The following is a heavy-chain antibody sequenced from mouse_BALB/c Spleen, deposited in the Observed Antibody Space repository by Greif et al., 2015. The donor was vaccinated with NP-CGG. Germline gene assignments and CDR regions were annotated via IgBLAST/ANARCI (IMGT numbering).Heavy chain of an antibody. Sequence: EVKVVESGGGLVQPGGSLKLSCAASGFTFSDYYMYWVRQTPEKRLEWVATISDGGSYTYYPDSVKGRFTISRDNAKNNLYLQMSSLKSEDTAMYYCARDYYGSSYAMDYWGQGTSVTVSS. CDR1: GFTFSDYY. V-gene: IGHV5-4*02. D-gene: IGHD1-1*01. CDR3: ARDYYGSSYAMDY. CDR2: ISDGGSYT. J-gene: IGHJ4*01.